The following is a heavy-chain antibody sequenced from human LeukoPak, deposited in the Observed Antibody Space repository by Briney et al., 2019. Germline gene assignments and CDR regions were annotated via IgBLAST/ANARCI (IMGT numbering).Heavy chain of an antibody. J-gene: IGHJ4*02. V-gene: IGHV3-7*01. Sequence: PGGSLGLSCAASGFTFSNYWMSWVRQAPGEGLEWVANIKEDGSEKYYVDSVKGRFTISRDNARNSLYLQMNSLRAEDTAVYYCASGRQLGYWGQGTLVTVSS. CDR3: ASGRQLGY. CDR1: GFTFSNYW. D-gene: IGHD6-13*01. CDR2: IKEDGSEK.